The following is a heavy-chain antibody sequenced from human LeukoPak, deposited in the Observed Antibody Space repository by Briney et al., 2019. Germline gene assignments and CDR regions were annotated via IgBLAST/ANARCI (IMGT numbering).Heavy chain of an antibody. CDR2: IYHSGST. Sequence: SETLSLTCAVSGGSISSGGYYWSWIRQPPGKGLEWIGYIYHSGSTYYNPSLKSRVTISVDRSKNQFSLKLSSVTAADTAVYYCARGGYSGYEFPHYWGQGTLVTVSS. CDR1: GGSISSGGYY. CDR3: ARGGYSGYEFPHY. V-gene: IGHV4-30-2*01. J-gene: IGHJ4*02. D-gene: IGHD5-12*01.